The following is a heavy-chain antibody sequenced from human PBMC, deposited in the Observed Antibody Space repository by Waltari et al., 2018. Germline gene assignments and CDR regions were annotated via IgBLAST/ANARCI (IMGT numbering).Heavy chain of an antibody. Sequence: EVQLVESGGGLVQPGGSLRLSCAASGFTFSSYWMSWVRQAPGKGPEWVANIKQDGSEKYYVDSVKGRFTISRDNAKNSLYLQMNSLRAEDTAVYYCARDRGGYDSRDYYYYGMDVWGQGTTVTVSS. CDR2: IKQDGSEK. CDR1: GFTFSSYW. CDR3: ARDRGGYDSRDYYYYGMDV. D-gene: IGHD5-12*01. J-gene: IGHJ6*02. V-gene: IGHV3-7*01.